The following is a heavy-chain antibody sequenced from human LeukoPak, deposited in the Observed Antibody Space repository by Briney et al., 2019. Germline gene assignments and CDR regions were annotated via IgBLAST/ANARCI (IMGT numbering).Heavy chain of an antibody. D-gene: IGHD6-19*01. CDR3: ARGVAVAGTDY. V-gene: IGHV3-23*01. CDR2: ISGLGDNT. J-gene: IGHJ4*02. Sequence: GGSLRLSCAASGFTFSDYYMSWIRQAPGKGLEWVSGISGLGDNTYYVDSVKGRFTISRDDAKNTQYLQINSLRVEDTAVYYCARGVAVAGTDYWGQGTLVTVSS. CDR1: GFTFSDYY.